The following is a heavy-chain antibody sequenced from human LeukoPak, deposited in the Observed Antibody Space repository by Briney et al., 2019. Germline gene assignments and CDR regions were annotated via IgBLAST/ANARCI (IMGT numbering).Heavy chain of an antibody. Sequence: PSETLSLTCGVSGGSISSYYWAWIRQAPGKGLEWIGYIYYAGSTNYNPSLKSRVTMSVDMSRNQFSLKLSSVTAADTAVYHCARGYSSSWYYNWFDPWGQGTLVTASS. CDR1: GGSISSYY. J-gene: IGHJ5*02. CDR3: ARGYSSSWYYNWFDP. V-gene: IGHV4-59*08. CDR2: IYYAGST. D-gene: IGHD6-13*01.